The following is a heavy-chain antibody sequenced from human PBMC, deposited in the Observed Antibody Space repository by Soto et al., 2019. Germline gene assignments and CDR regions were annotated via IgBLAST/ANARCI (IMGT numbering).Heavy chain of an antibody. J-gene: IGHJ5*02. V-gene: IGHV1-18*01. CDR2: ISLYSDGT. D-gene: IGHD2-2*01. CDR1: GYTFSNYV. Sequence: ASVKVSCKTSGYTFSNYVITWVRQAPGQPLEWLGWISLYSDGTNYAQKFQGRVSMTTDTSTTTAYMELRSLRSDDTAVYYCARVVPGAEAWFGPWGQGTLVPVSS. CDR3: ARVVPGAEAWFGP.